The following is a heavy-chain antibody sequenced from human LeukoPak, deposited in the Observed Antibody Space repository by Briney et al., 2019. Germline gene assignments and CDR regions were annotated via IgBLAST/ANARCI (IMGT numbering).Heavy chain of an antibody. CDR3: ARQYEPYYGSGSADNWFDP. V-gene: IGHV1-18*01. J-gene: IGHJ5*02. CDR1: GYTFTSYG. Sequence: ASVKVSCKASGYTFTSYGISWVRQAPGQGLEWMGWISAYNGNTNYAQKLQGRVTMTTDTSTSTAYMELRSLRSDDTAVYYCARQYEPYYGSGSADNWFDPWGQGTLVTVSS. D-gene: IGHD3-10*01. CDR2: ISAYNGNT.